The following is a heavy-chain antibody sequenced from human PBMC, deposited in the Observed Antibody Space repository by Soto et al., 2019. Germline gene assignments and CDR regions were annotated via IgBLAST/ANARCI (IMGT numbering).Heavy chain of an antibody. CDR1: GGSVSNSNYY. CDR3: VGQRTSVLTQAYFDY. Sequence: SETLSLTGTVSGGSVSNSNYYWGWIRQSPGKGLEWIGSVYYRGRSSSKSSVKSRGTISVDTSRNQFSLNLNSVTASDTAVYFCVGQRTSVLTQAYFDYWGPGALVTVSS. V-gene: IGHV4-39*01. CDR2: VYYRGRS. D-gene: IGHD2-8*01. J-gene: IGHJ4*02.